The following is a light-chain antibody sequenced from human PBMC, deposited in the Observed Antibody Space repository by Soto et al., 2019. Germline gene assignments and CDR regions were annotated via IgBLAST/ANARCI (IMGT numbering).Light chain of an antibody. CDR3: QQYAGSPYT. CDR2: EIS. CDR1: QSVTNN. V-gene: IGKV3-20*01. J-gene: IGKJ2*01. Sequence: IVLTQSPGTLSLSPGESATLSCRASQSVTNNLAWYQQKPGQAPRLLMYEISNRATGIPDRFSGSGSGTDFTLIISRLEPEDFALYYCQQYAGSPYTFGPGTKVEIK.